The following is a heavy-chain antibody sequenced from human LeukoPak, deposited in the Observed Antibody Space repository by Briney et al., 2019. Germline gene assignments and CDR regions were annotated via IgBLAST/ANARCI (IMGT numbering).Heavy chain of an antibody. D-gene: IGHD2-15*01. CDR2: IGNDGSST. CDR3: VRGWFGPDY. Sequence: PGGSLRLSCAASGFTFSGNWMHWVRQAPGKGLEWISRIGNDGSSTVYADFAEGRFTISREDAENTLYLQMSSLRVEDTAVYYCVRGWFGPDYWGQGTLVTVSS. J-gene: IGHJ4*02. CDR1: GFTFSGNW. V-gene: IGHV3-74*01.